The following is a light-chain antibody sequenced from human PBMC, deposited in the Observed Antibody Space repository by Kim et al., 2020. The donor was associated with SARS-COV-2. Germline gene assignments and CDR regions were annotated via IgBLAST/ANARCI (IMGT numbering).Light chain of an antibody. CDR2: YDR. CDR1: NIGIKG. J-gene: IGLJ1*01. V-gene: IGLV3-21*04. CDR3: QVWDSSSDPHS. Sequence: APGKTARITCGGKNIGIKGVNWYQQRRGQAPILVIYYDRDRPSGIPERFSGSNSGKTAALTISRVGGEDEADYYCQVWDSSSDPHSFGTETKVTVL.